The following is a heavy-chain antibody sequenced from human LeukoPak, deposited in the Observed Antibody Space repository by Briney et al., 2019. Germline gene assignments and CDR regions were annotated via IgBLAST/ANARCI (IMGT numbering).Heavy chain of an antibody. CDR2: IYSGGST. D-gene: IGHD3-22*01. CDR3: DRRDYDSSGYYKNNYWYFDL. CDR1: GFTFSSYA. V-gene: IGHV3-53*01. Sequence: PGGSLRLSCATSGFTFSSYAMSWVRQAPGKGLEWVSLIYSGGSTYYADSVKGRFTISRDNSKNTLYLQMNSLRAQDTAVYSRDRRDYDSSGYYKNNYWYFDLWGRGALVTVSS. J-gene: IGHJ2*01.